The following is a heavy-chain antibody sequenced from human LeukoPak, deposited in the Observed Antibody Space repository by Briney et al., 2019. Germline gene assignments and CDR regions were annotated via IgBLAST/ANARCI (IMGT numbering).Heavy chain of an antibody. CDR3: VRDAYSYTEN. CDR1: GYSISSGYY. Sequence: PSETLSLTCTVSGYSISSGYYWSWIRQPPGKGLEWLGYIHHNGDTYYNPSLEGRVTISVETSENQFSLKLTSVTAADTAVYYCVRDAYSYTENWGQGALVTVSS. CDR2: IHHNGDT. J-gene: IGHJ4*02. V-gene: IGHV4-38-2*02. D-gene: IGHD5-24*01.